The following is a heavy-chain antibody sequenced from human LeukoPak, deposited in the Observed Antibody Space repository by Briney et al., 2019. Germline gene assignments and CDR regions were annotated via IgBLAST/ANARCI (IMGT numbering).Heavy chain of an antibody. J-gene: IGHJ5*02. CDR2: ISPNGEDT. CDR1: GLTLTGYY. CDR3: ARDGWFRNSLYSHRNWFDL. D-gene: IGHD1-14*01. Sequence: ASVNLSCKVSGLTLTGYYMHWVRQAPGQGLVWIGWISPNGEDTDYAQKFQGRVSMTSDTSISTVCMDLRRLTSGDTAAYYCARDGWFRNSLYSHRNWFDLWGQGTRVTVSS. V-gene: IGHV1-2*02.